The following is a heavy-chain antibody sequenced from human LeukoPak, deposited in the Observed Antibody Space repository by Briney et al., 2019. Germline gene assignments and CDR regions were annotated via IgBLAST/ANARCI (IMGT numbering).Heavy chain of an antibody. V-gene: IGHV4-4*02. J-gene: IGHJ3*02. CDR2: IYHSGST. CDR1: GGSISSSNW. CDR3: ARVRAGTTTKRAFDI. D-gene: IGHD1-7*01. Sequence: PSETLSLTCAVSGGSISSSNWWSWVRQPPGKGLEWIGEIYHSGSTNYNPSLKSRVTISVDKSKNQFSLKLSSVTAADTAVYYCARVRAGTTTKRAFDIWGQGTLVTVSS.